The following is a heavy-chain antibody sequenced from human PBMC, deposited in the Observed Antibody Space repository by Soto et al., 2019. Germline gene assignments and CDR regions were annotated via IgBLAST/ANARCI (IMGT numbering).Heavy chain of an antibody. V-gene: IGHV1-69*02. Sequence: SVKVSCKASGGTFSSYTISWVRQAPGQGLEWMGRIIPILGIANYAQKFQGRVTITADKSTSTAYMELSSLRSDDTAVYYCARGGYYDSSGSRNYFYYGMNVWGQGTTVTVSS. D-gene: IGHD3-22*01. CDR1: GGTFSSYT. CDR3: ARGGYYDSSGSRNYFYYGMNV. CDR2: IIPILGIA. J-gene: IGHJ6*02.